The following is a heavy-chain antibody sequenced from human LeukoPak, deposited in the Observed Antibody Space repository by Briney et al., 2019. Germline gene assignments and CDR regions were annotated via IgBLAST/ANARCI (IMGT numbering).Heavy chain of an antibody. D-gene: IGHD6-13*01. Sequence: ASVKVSCKASGYTFTDYYMHWVRQTPGQGLEWMGWINPNSGGTNYAQKFQGRVTMTRDTSISTAYMELSRLRSDDTAVYYCAREAGYSSSWYNWFDPWGQGTLVTVSS. CDR3: AREAGYSSSWYNWFDP. J-gene: IGHJ5*02. CDR1: GYTFTDYY. V-gene: IGHV1-2*02. CDR2: INPNSGGT.